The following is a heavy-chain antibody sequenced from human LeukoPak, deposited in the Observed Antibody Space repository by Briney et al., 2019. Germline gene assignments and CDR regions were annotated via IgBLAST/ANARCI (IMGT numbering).Heavy chain of an antibody. CDR1: GFTFSSYA. D-gene: IGHD2-21*01. J-gene: IGHJ4*02. CDR3: AGVYCGGDCYSAYFDY. V-gene: IGHV3-30-3*01. Sequence: GGSLRLSCAASGFTFSSYAMHWVRQAPGKGLEWVAVISYDGSNKYYADSVKGRFTISRDNSKNTLYLQMNSLRAEDTAVYYCAGVYCGGDCYSAYFDYWGQGTLVTVSS. CDR2: ISYDGSNK.